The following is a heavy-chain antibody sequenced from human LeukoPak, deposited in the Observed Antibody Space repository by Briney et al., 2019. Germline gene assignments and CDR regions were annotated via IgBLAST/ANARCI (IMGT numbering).Heavy chain of an antibody. CDR1: GFTFSSYG. V-gene: IGHV3-33*06. D-gene: IGHD3-3*01. CDR3: AKEHYDFWSGSWGYYYYYMDV. Sequence: PGGSLRLSCAASGFTFSSYGMHWVRQAPGKGLEWVAVIWYDGSNKYYADSVKGRFTISRDNSKNTLYLQMNSLRAEDTAVYYCAKEHYDFWSGSWGYYYYYMDVWGKGTTVTVSS. J-gene: IGHJ6*03. CDR2: IWYDGSNK.